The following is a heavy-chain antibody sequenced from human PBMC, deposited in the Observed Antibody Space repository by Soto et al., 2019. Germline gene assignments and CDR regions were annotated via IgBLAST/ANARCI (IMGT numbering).Heavy chain of an antibody. D-gene: IGHD3-10*01. J-gene: IGHJ4*02. Sequence: GSLRLSCAASGFIFKMYLMHWVRQSPGKGLVWISRIYNDGTYSDYADSVRGRFTISRDNVNDTLYLQMNNLRAEDSGLYYCTRGPRPISTGTGAYWGQGTQVTVSS. CDR3: TRGPRPISTGTGAY. V-gene: IGHV3-74*01. CDR1: GFIFKMYL. CDR2: IYNDGTYS.